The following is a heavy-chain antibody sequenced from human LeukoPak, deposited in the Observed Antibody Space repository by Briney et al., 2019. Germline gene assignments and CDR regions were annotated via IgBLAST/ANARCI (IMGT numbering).Heavy chain of an antibody. CDR2: ISAYNGNT. CDR1: GYSFQRYG. J-gene: IGHJ5*02. CDR3: AREEDSGSQSRWFDP. V-gene: IGHV1-18*01. Sequence: ASVKVSCKASGYSFQRYGLSWVRQAPGQGLEWMGWISAYNGNTNYAQKLQGRVTTTTDTSTNTAYMELRSLRSDDTAVYYCAREEDSGSQSRWFDPWGQGTLVTVSS. D-gene: IGHD1-26*01.